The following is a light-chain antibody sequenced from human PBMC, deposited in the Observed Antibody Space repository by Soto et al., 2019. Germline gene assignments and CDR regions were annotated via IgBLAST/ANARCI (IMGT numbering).Light chain of an antibody. V-gene: IGLV2-14*01. CDR2: EVS. CDR1: SSDVGTYNY. J-gene: IGLJ1*01. CDR3: SSYTGNSFV. Sequence: LTQPASVPWSPGQSITISCTVTSSDVGTYNYVSWYQQHPGKAPKPMIYEVSNRPSGISNRFSGSKSGNTASLTISGLQADDEADYYCSSYTGNSFVFGTGTKVTVL.